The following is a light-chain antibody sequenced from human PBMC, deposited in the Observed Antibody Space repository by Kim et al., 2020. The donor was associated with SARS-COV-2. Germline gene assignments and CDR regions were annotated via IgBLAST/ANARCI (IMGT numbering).Light chain of an antibody. CDR2: DAS. CDR3: RQRGTTPPVT. J-gene: IGKJ5*01. V-gene: IGKV3-11*01. Sequence: EVVLTQSPATLSLSPGERATLSCRASESVRSLLASYQQKPGQAPRLLIYDASKTATGVPTTFSGSGSRTEFTLTISTLQPEDFAIYYCRQRGTTPPVTFGQGTRLDIK. CDR1: ESVRSL.